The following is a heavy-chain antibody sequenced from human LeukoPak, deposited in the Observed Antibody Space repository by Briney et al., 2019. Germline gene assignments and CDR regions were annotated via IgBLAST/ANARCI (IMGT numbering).Heavy chain of an antibody. CDR3: VRDLREADH. CDR2: ICPDGSVV. J-gene: IGHJ4*02. D-gene: IGHD3-10*01. CDR1: GFTFSAYC. Sequence: GGFLRLSCVASGFTFSAYCMHWVRQGPEKGLEWVSRICPDGSVVNHADSVKGRFTTSRDNAKNTVFLQMNSLRVDDTAVYYCVRDLREADHWGLGTLVTVSS. V-gene: IGHV3-74*01.